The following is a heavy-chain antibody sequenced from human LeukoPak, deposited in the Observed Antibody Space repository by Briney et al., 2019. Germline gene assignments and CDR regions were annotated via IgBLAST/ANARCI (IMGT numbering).Heavy chain of an antibody. CDR2: ISDSGGNT. V-gene: IGHV3-23*01. CDR3: AKGVYYDGGFYFDN. D-gene: IGHD3-22*01. CDR1: GFTFSSDA. Sequence: GGSLRLSCAASGFTFSSDAMYWVRQAPGKGREWVSAISDSGGNTYYAASVKGRFTISRDNSKNTLYLQMNSLRAEDTAVYYCAKGVYYDGGFYFDNWGQGTLVTVSS. J-gene: IGHJ4*02.